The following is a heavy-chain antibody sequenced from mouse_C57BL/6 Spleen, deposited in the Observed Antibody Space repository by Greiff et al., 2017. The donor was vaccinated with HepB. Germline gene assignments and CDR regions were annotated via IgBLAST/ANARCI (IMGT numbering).Heavy chain of an antibody. CDR3: ARKGITTVVDY. Sequence: VKLQQPGAELVRPGTSVKLSCKASGYTFTSYWMHWVKQRPGQGLEWIGVIDPSDSYTNYNQKFKGKATLTVDTSSSTAYMQLSSLTSEYSAVYYCARKGITTVVDYWGQGTTLTVSS. CDR1: GYTFTSYW. D-gene: IGHD1-1*01. V-gene: IGHV1-59*01. J-gene: IGHJ2*01. CDR2: IDPSDSYT.